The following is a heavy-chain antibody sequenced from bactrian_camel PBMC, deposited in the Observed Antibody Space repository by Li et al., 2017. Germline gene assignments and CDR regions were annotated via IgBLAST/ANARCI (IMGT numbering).Heavy chain of an antibody. CDR2: IYLHGPMT. V-gene: IGHV3S54*01. CDR1: GNTDDATC. CDR3: AGEGRYGGSWFLGRCQVVENEYNY. J-gene: IGHJ4*01. Sequence: HVQLVESGGGSVQAGGSLRLSCEASGNTDDATCVGWFRQDPGKEREPVATIYLHGPMTWYADSVRGRFAISRDDAKDTLYLQMNNLKPEDTAMYYCAGEGRYGGSWFLGRCQVVENEYNYWGQGTQVTVS. D-gene: IGHD6*01.